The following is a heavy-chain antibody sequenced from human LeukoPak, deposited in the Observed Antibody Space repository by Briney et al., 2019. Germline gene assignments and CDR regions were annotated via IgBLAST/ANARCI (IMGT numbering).Heavy chain of an antibody. V-gene: IGHV3-30-3*01. J-gene: IGHJ4*02. CDR1: GFTFSSYA. CDR2: ISYDGSNK. D-gene: IGHD5-18*01. CDR3: AKDKGGYSRY. Sequence: PGGSLRLSCAASGFTFSSYAMHWVRQAPGKGLEWVAVISYDGSNKYYADSVKGRFTISRDNSKNTLYLQMNSLRAEDTAEYYCAKDKGGYSRYWGQGTLVTVSS.